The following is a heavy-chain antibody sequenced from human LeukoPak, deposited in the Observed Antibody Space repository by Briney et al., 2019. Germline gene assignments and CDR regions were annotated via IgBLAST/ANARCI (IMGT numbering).Heavy chain of an antibody. V-gene: IGHV1-2*02. CDR1: GYTFTGYY. Sequence: ASVKVSCKASGYTFTGYYMHWVRQAPGQGLEWMGWINPNSGGTNYAQKFQGRVTMTRDTSISIAYMELSRLRSDDTAVYYCARLSIVGASTRFFDYWGQGTLVTVSS. J-gene: IGHJ4*02. CDR2: INPNSGGT. CDR3: ARLSIVGASTRFFDY. D-gene: IGHD1-26*01.